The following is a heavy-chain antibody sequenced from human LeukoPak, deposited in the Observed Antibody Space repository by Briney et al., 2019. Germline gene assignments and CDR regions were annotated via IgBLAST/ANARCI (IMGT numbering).Heavy chain of an antibody. Sequence: XXYYSGSTYHNPSLKSRITISVDTSKNQFSLKLSSVTAADTAVYYCARDNYYGSGSYRGFDYWGQGTLVTVSS. J-gene: IGHJ4*02. V-gene: IGHV4-39*07. CDR2: XYYSGST. CDR3: ARDNYYGSGSYRGFDY. D-gene: IGHD3-10*01.